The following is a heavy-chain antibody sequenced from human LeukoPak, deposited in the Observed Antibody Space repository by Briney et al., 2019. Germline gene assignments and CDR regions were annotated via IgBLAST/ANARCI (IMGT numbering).Heavy chain of an antibody. V-gene: IGHV3-33*01. CDR3: AREKVVYSGGWYYFDY. CDR1: GFTFSSYG. CDR2: IRHDGNNK. Sequence: GTSLRLSCAASGFTFSSYGMHWVRQAPGKGLEWVAVIRHDGNNKYYADSVKGRFTVSRDNSKNTVFLQMNSLRDEDTAVYYCAREKVVYSGGWYYFDYWGQGTLVTVSS. J-gene: IGHJ4*02. D-gene: IGHD6-19*01.